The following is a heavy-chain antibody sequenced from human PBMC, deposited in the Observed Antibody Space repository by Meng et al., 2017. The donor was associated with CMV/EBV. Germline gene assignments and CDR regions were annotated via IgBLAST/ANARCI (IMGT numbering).Heavy chain of an antibody. Sequence: SVKVSCKASGGTFSSYAISWVRQAPGQGLEWMGGIIPIFGTANYAQKFQGRVTITTDESTSTAYMELSSLRSEDTAVYYCARDQYSSLRRTGFDPWGQGTPVTVSS. CDR1: GGTFSSYA. D-gene: IGHD6-6*01. V-gene: IGHV1-69*05. CDR2: IIPIFGTA. J-gene: IGHJ5*02. CDR3: ARDQYSSLRRTGFDP.